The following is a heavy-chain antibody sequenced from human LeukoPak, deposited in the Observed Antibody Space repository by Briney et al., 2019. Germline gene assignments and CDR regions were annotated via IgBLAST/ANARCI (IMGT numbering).Heavy chain of an antibody. CDR2: INQDGGKK. D-gene: IGHD1-26*01. J-gene: IGHJ4*02. V-gene: IGHV3-7*01. Sequence: GASVKVSCKASGFTFSSYAMSWVRQAPGKGLEWVANINQDGGKKYYVDSVRGRFAISRDNAENSVYLQMNSLRAEDTALYYCARGGAPDNWGQGTLVTVSS. CDR1: GFTFSSYA. CDR3: ARGGAPDN.